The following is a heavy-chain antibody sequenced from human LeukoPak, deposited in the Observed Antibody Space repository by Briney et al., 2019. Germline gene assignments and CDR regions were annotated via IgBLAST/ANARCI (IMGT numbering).Heavy chain of an antibody. V-gene: IGHV3-13*05. Sequence: GGSLRLSCAASGFTLSRDDMRWARQPTGRGLEWVSAIGITGDPYSPGSVKGRFTISRDNAKNSLYLQMNSLRAEGTAVYYCARDDWGFDYWGQGTLVTVSS. CDR1: GFTLSRDD. CDR3: ARDDWGFDY. CDR2: IGITGDP. D-gene: IGHD3-9*01. J-gene: IGHJ4*02.